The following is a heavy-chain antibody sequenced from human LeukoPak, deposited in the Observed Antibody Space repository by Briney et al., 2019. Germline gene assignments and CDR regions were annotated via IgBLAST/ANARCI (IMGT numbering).Heavy chain of an antibody. CDR3: AKVAGSSAHNAFDI. Sequence: HAGGSLRLSCAASGFRFDDHAMHWVRQAPGKGLEWVSGISWNSGIIGYADSVEGRFTISRDNAKNSLYLQMNSLRAEDTALYYCAKVAGSSAHNAFDIWGQGTMVTVSS. D-gene: IGHD6-25*01. V-gene: IGHV3-9*01. CDR1: GFRFDDHA. CDR2: ISWNSGII. J-gene: IGHJ3*02.